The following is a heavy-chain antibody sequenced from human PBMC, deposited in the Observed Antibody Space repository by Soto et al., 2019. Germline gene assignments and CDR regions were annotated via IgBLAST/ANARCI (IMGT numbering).Heavy chain of an antibody. CDR2: IWYDGSNK. CDR1: GFTFSSYG. CDR3: ARDGYCSGGSCYSVPVFDY. J-gene: IGHJ4*02. D-gene: IGHD2-15*01. V-gene: IGHV3-33*01. Sequence: GGSLRLSCEASGFTFSSYGMHWVRQAPGKGLEWVAVIWYDGSNKYYADSVKGRFTISRDNSKNTLYLQMNSLRAEDTAVYYCARDGYCSGGSCYSVPVFDYWGQGTLVTVSS.